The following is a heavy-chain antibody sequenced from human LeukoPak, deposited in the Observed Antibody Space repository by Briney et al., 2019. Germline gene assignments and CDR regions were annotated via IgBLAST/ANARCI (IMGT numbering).Heavy chain of an antibody. V-gene: IGHV3-23*01. Sequence: GGSLRLSCAASGFTFSNYAMTWVRQAPGKGLEWVSSISGSGVSTYYADSVKGRFTISRDNSKNTLSLQMNSLRAEDTATYYCATAITTVTTPFDFWRQGTLVTVSS. J-gene: IGHJ4*02. D-gene: IGHD4-17*01. CDR3: ATAITTVTTPFDF. CDR1: GFTFSNYA. CDR2: ISGSGVST.